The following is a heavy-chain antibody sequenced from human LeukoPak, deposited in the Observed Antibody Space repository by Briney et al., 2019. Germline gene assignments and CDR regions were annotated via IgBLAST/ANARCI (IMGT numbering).Heavy chain of an antibody. CDR2: ISYDGSNK. Sequence: GGSLRLSCAASGFTFSSYAMHWVRQVPGKGLEWVAVISYDGSNKYYADSVKGRFTISRDNSKNTLYLQMNSLGAEDTAVYYCARDRYYYDSSGYLLRYFDYWGQGTLVTVSS. J-gene: IGHJ4*02. V-gene: IGHV3-30-3*01. D-gene: IGHD3-22*01. CDR3: ARDRYYYDSSGYLLRYFDY. CDR1: GFTFSSYA.